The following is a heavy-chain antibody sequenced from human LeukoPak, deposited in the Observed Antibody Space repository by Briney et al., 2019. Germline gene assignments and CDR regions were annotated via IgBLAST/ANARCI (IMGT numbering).Heavy chain of an antibody. CDR3: ARLDFWSGHKFDP. CDR2: IYYTGST. V-gene: IGHV4-39*01. CDR1: GGSISSSSYY. J-gene: IGHJ5*02. Sequence: SETLSLTCAVSGGSISSSSYYWGWIRQPPGKGLEWIGNIYYTGSTYYNPSLKSRVIISVDTSKNQFSLSLSSVTAADTAVYYCARLDFWSGHKFDPWGQGTLVTVSS. D-gene: IGHD3-3*01.